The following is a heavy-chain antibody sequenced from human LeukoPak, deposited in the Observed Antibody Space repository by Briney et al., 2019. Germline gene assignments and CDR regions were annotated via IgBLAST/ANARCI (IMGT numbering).Heavy chain of an antibody. Sequence: GGSLRLSCAASGFTFSNYWMSWVRQAPGKGLEWVANIKEDGSEKYYMDSVKGRFTISRDHTKNSLFLQMNSLRAEDTAVYYCARVRRMATSPAFDIWGQGTMVTVSS. CDR3: ARVRRMATSPAFDI. CDR2: IKEDGSEK. V-gene: IGHV3-7*01. D-gene: IGHD5-24*01. CDR1: GFTFSNYW. J-gene: IGHJ3*02.